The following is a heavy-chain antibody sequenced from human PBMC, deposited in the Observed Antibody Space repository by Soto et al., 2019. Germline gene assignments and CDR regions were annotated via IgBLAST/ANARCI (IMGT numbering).Heavy chain of an antibody. CDR1: GGSISSGGYS. V-gene: IGHV4-30-2*05. J-gene: IGHJ6*02. CDR2: IYHSGST. CDR3: ARVFAQWLRYGMDV. Sequence: SETLSLTCAVSGGSISSGGYSWSWIRQPPGKGLEWIGYIYHSGSTYYNPSLKSRVTISVDTSKNQFSLKLSSVTAADTAVYYCARVFAQWLRYGMDVWGQGTTVTVSS. D-gene: IGHD5-12*01.